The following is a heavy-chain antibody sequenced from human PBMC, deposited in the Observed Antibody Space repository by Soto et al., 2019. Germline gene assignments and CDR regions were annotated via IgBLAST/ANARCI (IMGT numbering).Heavy chain of an antibody. CDR2: IYWDDDT. V-gene: IGHV2-5*02. Sequence: SGPTLVNPTQTLTLTCTFSGFSLTTRGVAVGWIRQPPGKALEWLAVIYWDDDTRYSPSLKHRLTITKDTSKNQVVLTLTNMDPVDTATYYCSHGDGSLGRDWFDPWAQRTLVTVSS. J-gene: IGHJ5*02. CDR1: GFSLTTRGVA. D-gene: IGHD3-10*01. CDR3: SHGDGSLGRDWFDP.